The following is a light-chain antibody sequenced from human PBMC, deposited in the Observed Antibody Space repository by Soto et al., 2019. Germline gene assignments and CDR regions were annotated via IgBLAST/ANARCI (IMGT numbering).Light chain of an antibody. CDR2: GAS. Sequence: EIVLTQSPGTLSLSPGERATLCCRASQSVSSSYLAWYQQKPGQAPRLLIYGASSRATGIPDRFSGSGSGTDFTLTISRLEPEDFAVYYCHQYGSSPYTFGQGTKLELK. V-gene: IGKV3-20*01. CDR1: QSVSSSY. J-gene: IGKJ2*01. CDR3: HQYGSSPYT.